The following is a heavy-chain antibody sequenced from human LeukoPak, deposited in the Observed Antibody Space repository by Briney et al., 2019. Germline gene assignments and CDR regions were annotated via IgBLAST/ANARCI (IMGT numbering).Heavy chain of an antibody. CDR1: GYTFTSYA. CDR3: ARGFFGKEAGYYFDY. D-gene: IGHD3-3*01. V-gene: IGHV1-3*03. CDR2: INAGNGNT. J-gene: IGHJ4*02. Sequence: ASVKVSCNASGYTFTSYAMHWVRQAPGQRLEWMGWINAGNGNTKYSQEFQGRVTITRDTSASTAYMELSSLRSEDMAVYYCARGFFGKEAGYYFDYWGQGTLVTVSS.